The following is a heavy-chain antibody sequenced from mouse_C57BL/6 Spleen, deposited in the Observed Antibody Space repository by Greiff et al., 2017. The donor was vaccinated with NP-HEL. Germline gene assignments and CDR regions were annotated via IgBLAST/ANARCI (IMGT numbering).Heavy chain of an antibody. CDR2: IYPGDGDT. V-gene: IGHV1-82*01. CDR1: GYAFSSSW. J-gene: IGHJ1*03. Sequence: QVQLQQSGPELVKPGASVKISCKASGYAFSSSWMNWVKQRPGKGLEWIGRIYPGDGDTNYNGKFKGKATLTADKSSSTAYMQLSSLTSEDSAVYFCARGTTVVATDWYFDVWGTGTTVTVSS. D-gene: IGHD1-1*01. CDR3: ARGTTVVATDWYFDV.